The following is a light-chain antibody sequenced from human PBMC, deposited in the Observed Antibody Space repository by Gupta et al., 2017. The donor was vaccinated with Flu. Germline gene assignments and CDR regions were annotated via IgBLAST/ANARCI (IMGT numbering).Light chain of an antibody. Sequence: QSVLTQPPSVSGAPGQRVTISCTGSSSNIGAGYDVHWYQQLPGTAPNLLIYGNSNRPSGVPDRFSGSKSGTSASLAIXGXQAEDEXDYYCQSYDSSLSGWVFGGGTKLTVL. CDR2: GNS. V-gene: IGLV1-40*01. CDR1: SSNIGAGYD. J-gene: IGLJ3*02. CDR3: QSYDSSLSGWV.